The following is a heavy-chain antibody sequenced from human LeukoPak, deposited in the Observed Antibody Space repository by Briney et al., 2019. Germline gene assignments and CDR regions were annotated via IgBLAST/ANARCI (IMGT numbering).Heavy chain of an antibody. Sequence: ASVKVSCKTSGYTFTNYGISWVRQAPGQGLEWVGWISTYNDNTNYAQKFRGRVTMTTDTSISTAYMELSSLRSEDTAVYYCARGIMGNFWSGYYGMDVWGQGTTVTVSS. V-gene: IGHV1-18*01. CDR2: ISTYNDNT. CDR3: ARGIMGNFWSGYYGMDV. D-gene: IGHD3-3*01. J-gene: IGHJ6*02. CDR1: GYTFTNYG.